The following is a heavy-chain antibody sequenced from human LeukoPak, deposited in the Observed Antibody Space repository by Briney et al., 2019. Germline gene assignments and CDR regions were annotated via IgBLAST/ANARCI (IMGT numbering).Heavy chain of an antibody. D-gene: IGHD4-17*01. CDR2: IIPIFGTA. CDR3: AGARGVTTTHFDY. J-gene: IGHJ4*02. CDR1: GGTFSSYA. Sequence: GASVEVSCKASGGTFSSYAISWVRQAPGQGLEGMGGIIPIFGTANYAQKFQGRVTITADESTSTAYMELSSLRSEDTAVYYCAGARGVTTTHFDYWGQGTLVTVSS. V-gene: IGHV1-69*01.